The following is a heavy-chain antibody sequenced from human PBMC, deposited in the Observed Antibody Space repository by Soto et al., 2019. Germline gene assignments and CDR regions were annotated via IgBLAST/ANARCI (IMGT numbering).Heavy chain of an antibody. J-gene: IGHJ5*02. D-gene: IGHD2-15*01. CDR3: AREDIVVVVAGNWFAP. Sequence: SQTLSLTCGISGDSVSSNSAAGNWIRQSPSRGLEWLGRTYYRSKWYNDYAVSVKSRITINPDTSKNQFSLQLNSVTPEDTAVNYCAREDIVVVVAGNWFAPWGQGTLVTVSS. V-gene: IGHV6-1*01. CDR2: TYYRSKWYN. CDR1: GDSVSSNSAA.